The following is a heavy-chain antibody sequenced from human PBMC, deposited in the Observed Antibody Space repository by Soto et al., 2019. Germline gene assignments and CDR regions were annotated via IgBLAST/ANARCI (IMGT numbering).Heavy chain of an antibody. D-gene: IGHD3-10*01. Sequence: PSETLSLSCAVSGYSISSSNWWGWIRQPPGKGLEWIGYVYYSGSTYYNPSLKSRVTMSVDTSKNQFSLKLSSVTAADTAVYYCARVKASGVNFDYWGQGTLVTVSS. CDR3: ARVKASGVNFDY. V-gene: IGHV4-28*03. J-gene: IGHJ4*02. CDR2: VYYSGST. CDR1: GYSISSSNW.